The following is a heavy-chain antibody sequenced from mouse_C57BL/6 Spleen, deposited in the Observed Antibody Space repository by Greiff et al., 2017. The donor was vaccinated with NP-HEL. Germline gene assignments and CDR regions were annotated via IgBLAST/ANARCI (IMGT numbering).Heavy chain of an antibody. J-gene: IGHJ1*03. CDR3: ARDRLYYGSSWYFDV. CDR1: GFTFSDYY. V-gene: IGHV5-16*01. D-gene: IGHD1-1*01. CDR2: INYDGSRT. Sequence: EVQLQESEGGLVQPGSSMKLSCTASGFTFSDYYMAWVRQVPEKGLEWVANINYDGSRTYYLDSLKSRFIISRDNAKNILYLQMSSLKSEDTATYYCARDRLYYGSSWYFDVWGTGTTVTVSS.